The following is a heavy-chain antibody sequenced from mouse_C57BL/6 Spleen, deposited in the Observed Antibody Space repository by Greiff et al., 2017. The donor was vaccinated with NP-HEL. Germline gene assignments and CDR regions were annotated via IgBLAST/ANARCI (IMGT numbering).Heavy chain of an antibody. V-gene: IGHV1-50*01. J-gene: IGHJ2*01. Sequence: QVHVKQSGAELVKPGASVKLSCKASGYTFTSYWMQWVKQRPGQGLEWIGEIDPSDSYTNYNQKFKGKATLTVDTSSSTAYMQLSSLTSEDSAVYYCARGKFDYWGQGTTLTVSS. CDR2: IDPSDSYT. CDR1: GYTFTSYW. CDR3: ARGKFDY.